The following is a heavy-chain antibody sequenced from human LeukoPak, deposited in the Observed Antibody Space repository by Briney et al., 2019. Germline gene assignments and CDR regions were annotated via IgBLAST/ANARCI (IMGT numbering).Heavy chain of an antibody. D-gene: IGHD6-6*01. V-gene: IGHV4-31*03. CDR3: ARMVRSSSIAANYYMDV. Sequence: SETLSLTCTVPGGSISSGGYYWSWIRQHPGKGLEWIGEINHSGSTNYNPSLKSRVTISVDTSKNQFSLKLSSVTAADTAVYYCARMVRSSSIAANYYMDVWGKGTTVTVSS. CDR1: GGSISSGGYY. CDR2: INHSGST. J-gene: IGHJ6*03.